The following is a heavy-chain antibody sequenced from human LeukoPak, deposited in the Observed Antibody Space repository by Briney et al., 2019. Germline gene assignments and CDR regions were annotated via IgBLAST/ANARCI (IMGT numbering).Heavy chain of an antibody. Sequence: SVKVSCKASGGTFSSYAISWVRQAPGQGLEWMGGIIPIFGTANYAQKFQGRATITTDESTSTAYMELSSLRSEDTAVYYCARVADYDFFTWFDPWGQGTLVTVSS. D-gene: IGHD3-3*01. CDR2: IIPIFGTA. CDR1: GGTFSSYA. CDR3: ARVADYDFFTWFDP. J-gene: IGHJ5*02. V-gene: IGHV1-69*05.